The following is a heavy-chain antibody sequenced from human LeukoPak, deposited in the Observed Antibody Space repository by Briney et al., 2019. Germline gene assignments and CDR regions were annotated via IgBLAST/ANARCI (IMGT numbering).Heavy chain of an antibody. J-gene: IGHJ4*02. CDR1: GGTFSSYA. CDR3: ARGLRFLEWFYY. D-gene: IGHD3-3*01. Sequence: GASVDVSFKASGGTFSSYAISWVRQAPGQGLEWMGGIIPIFGTANYAQKFQGRVTITADESTSTAYMELSSLRSEDTAVYYCARGLRFLEWFYYWGQGTLVTVSS. CDR2: IIPIFGTA. V-gene: IGHV1-69*01.